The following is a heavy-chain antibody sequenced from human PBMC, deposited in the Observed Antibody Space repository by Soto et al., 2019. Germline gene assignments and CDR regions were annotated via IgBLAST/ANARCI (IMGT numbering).Heavy chain of an antibody. J-gene: IGHJ1*01. D-gene: IGHD2-21*02. CDR1: GFTFTTYA. CDR2: VSRSGDET. V-gene: IGHV3-23*01. CDR3: AFSYHCDS. Sequence: GGSLRLSCVASGFTFTTYAMSWVRQAPDKGLEWVSSVSRSGDETYYADSVKGRLNISRDNSKNTLYLQMNSLRGEDTAVYYCAFSYHCDSWAQRAPVTVSA.